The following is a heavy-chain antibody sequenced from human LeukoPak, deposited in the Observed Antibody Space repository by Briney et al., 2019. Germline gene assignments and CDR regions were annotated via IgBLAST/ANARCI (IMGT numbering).Heavy chain of an antibody. J-gene: IGHJ6*03. CDR2: INHSGST. D-gene: IGHD3-16*01. V-gene: IGHV4-34*01. CDR1: GGSFSGYY. CDR3: ARGVLGGYYYYYYMDV. Sequence: SQTLSLTCAVYGGSFSGYYWSWIRQPPGKGLEWIGEINHSGSTSYNPSLKSRVTISVDTSKNQFSLKLSSVTAADTAVYYCARGVLGGYYYYYYMDVWGKGTTVTVSS.